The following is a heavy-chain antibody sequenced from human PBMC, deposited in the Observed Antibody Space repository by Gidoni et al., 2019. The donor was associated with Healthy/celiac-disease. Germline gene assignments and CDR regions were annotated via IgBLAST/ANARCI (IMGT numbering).Heavy chain of an antibody. J-gene: IGHJ4*02. V-gene: IGHV4-34*01. D-gene: IGHD6-13*01. CDR2: INHSGST. Sequence: QVQLQQWGAGLLKPSETLSLTCAVYGGSFSGYYWSWIRQPPGKGLEWIGEINHSGSTNYNPSLKSRVTISVDTSKNQFSLKLSSVTAADTAVYYCARAPYSSSWYYFDYWGQGTLVTVSS. CDR1: GGSFSGYY. CDR3: ARAPYSSSWYYFDY.